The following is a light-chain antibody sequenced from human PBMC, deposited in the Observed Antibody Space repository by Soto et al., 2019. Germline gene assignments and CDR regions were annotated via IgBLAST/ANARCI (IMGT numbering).Light chain of an antibody. V-gene: IGLV1-47*01. CDR1: SSNIGTNH. CDR2: RNN. Sequence: QSVLTQPPSASGTPGQRVTISCSGSSSNIGTNHVYWYQQLPGTAPKLLIYRNNQRPSGVPDRFSGSKSGTSASLAISGLRSEDEADYYCAAWDDRLRGLYVFGIGTKVTVL. CDR3: AAWDDRLRGLYV. J-gene: IGLJ1*01.